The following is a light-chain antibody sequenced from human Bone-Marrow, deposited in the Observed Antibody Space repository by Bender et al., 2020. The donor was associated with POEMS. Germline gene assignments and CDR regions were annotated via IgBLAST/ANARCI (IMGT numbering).Light chain of an antibody. Sequence: SYEVTQPPSVSVSPGQTASITCSGDDLGDKYVAWYQQKPGQSPVLVICQDTKRPSGIPERFSGSNSGNTATLTISGTQAMDEADYYCQAWDTYSVIFGGGTKLTVL. CDR2: QDT. J-gene: IGLJ2*01. V-gene: IGLV3-1*01. CDR3: QAWDTYSVI. CDR1: DLGDKY.